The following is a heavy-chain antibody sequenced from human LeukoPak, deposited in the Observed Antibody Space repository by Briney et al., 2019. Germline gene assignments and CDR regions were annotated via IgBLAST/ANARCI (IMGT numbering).Heavy chain of an antibody. V-gene: IGHV1-46*01. J-gene: IGHJ5*02. Sequence: ASVKVSCKASGYTFTSYYMHWVRQAPGQGLEWMGIINPSGGSTSYAQKFQGRVTMTRDTSTSTVYMELSSLRSEDTAVYYCARDRPRYCSSTSCTHNWFDPWGQGTQVTVSS. CDR2: INPSGGST. CDR3: ARDRPRYCSSTSCTHNWFDP. D-gene: IGHD2-2*01. CDR1: GYTFTSYY.